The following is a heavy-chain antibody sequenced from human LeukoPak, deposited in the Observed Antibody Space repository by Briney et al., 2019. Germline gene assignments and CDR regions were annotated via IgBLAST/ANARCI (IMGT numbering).Heavy chain of an antibody. D-gene: IGHD1-7*01. CDR2: ISGSGGST. CDR3: ATHNWNYPRGYFDY. Sequence: PGGSLRLSCAASGFTFSSYAMSWVRQAPGKGLEWFSAISGSGGSTYYADSVKGRFTISRDNSKNTLYLQMNSLRAEDTAVYYCATHNWNYPRGYFDYWGQGTLVTVSS. CDR1: GFTFSSYA. J-gene: IGHJ4*02. V-gene: IGHV3-23*01.